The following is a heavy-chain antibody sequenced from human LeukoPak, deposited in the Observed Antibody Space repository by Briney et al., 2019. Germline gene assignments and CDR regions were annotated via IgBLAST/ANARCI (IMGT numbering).Heavy chain of an antibody. V-gene: IGHV3-21*01. CDR2: FRSSGRDI. Sequence: GGSLRLSCEVSGFTLSSYSMTWVRQAPGKGREWVSCFRSSGRDIIYGDSARGRFTITRNDAKNSLYLQMNSLRAEDTAVYYCARGPGIAVAPLQHWGQGTLVTVSS. CDR3: ARGPGIAVAPLQH. CDR1: GFTLSSYS. J-gene: IGHJ1*01. D-gene: IGHD6-19*01.